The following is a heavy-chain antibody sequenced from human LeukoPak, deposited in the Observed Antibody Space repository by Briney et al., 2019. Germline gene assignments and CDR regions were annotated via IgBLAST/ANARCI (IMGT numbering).Heavy chain of an antibody. CDR3: ARWGNDYSQFDS. CDR1: GFTFSNNA. CDR2: VSGSGDNT. V-gene: IGHV3-23*01. J-gene: IGHJ4*02. Sequence: GGSLRLSCAASGFTFSNNAMTWVRQAPGKGLEWVSVVSGSGDNTNYADSVKGRFTISRDNSKNTLFLQMNSLRTEDTAVYFCARWGNDYSQFDSWGQGTLVTVS. D-gene: IGHD4-11*01.